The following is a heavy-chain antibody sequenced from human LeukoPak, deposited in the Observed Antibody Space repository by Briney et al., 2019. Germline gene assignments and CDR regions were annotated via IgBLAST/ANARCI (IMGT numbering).Heavy chain of an antibody. CDR3: ARLLRYSSSRIDY. CDR2: IYYSGST. V-gene: IGHV4-39*01. J-gene: IGHJ4*02. Sequence: SETLSLTCTASGGSISSSSYYWGWIRQPPGKGLEWIGSIYYSGSTYYNPSLKSRVTISVDTSKNQFSLKLSSVTAADTAVYYCARLLRYSSSRIDYWGQGTLVTVSS. D-gene: IGHD6-13*01. CDR1: GGSISSSSYY.